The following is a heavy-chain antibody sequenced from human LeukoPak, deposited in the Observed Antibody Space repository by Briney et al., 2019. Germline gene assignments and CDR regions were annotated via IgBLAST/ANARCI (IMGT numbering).Heavy chain of an antibody. CDR3: AREGTTYYYDSSGYYFDY. CDR1: GYTFTGYY. CDR2: INPNSGGT. D-gene: IGHD3-22*01. V-gene: IGHV1-2*02. J-gene: IGHJ4*02. Sequence: ASVKVSCKASGYTFTGYYMHWVRQAPGQGLEWMGWINPNSGGTNYAQKFQGRVTMTRDTSISTAYMELGRLRSDDTAVYYCAREGTTYYYDSSGYYFDYWGQGTLVTVSS.